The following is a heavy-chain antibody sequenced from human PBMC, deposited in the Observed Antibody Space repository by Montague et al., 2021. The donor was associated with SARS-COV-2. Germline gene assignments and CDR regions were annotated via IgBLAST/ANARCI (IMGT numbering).Heavy chain of an antibody. Sequence: PALVKPTQTLTLTCTFSAFSLSTSGMCVSWIRQPPGKALEWLALIDWDDDKYYSTSLKTRLTIAKDTSKNHVVLTMTNMDPVDTATYYCARMRWELLGGVHYFDYWGQGTLVTVSS. V-gene: IGHV2-70*01. D-gene: IGHD1-26*01. CDR2: IDWDDDK. CDR1: AFSLSTSGMC. J-gene: IGHJ4*02. CDR3: ARMRWELLGGVHYFDY.